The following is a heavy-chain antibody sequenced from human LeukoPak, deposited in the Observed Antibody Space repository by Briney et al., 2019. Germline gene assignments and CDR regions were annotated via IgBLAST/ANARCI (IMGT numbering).Heavy chain of an antibody. CDR1: GFTFDDYA. V-gene: IGHV3-9*01. D-gene: IGHD3-9*01. CDR3: AKSLRYFDWLSPFDP. CDR2: ISWNGGSI. J-gene: IGHJ5*02. Sequence: GGSLRLSCAASGFTFDDYAMHWVRQAPGKGLEWVSGISWNGGSIGYADSVKGRFTISRDNAKNSLYLQMNSLRAEDTALYYCAKSLRYFDWLSPFDPWGQGTLVTVSS.